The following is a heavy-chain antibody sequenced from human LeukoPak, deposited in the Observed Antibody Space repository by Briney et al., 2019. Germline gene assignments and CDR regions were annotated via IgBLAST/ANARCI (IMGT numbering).Heavy chain of an antibody. CDR2: IYYSGST. D-gene: IGHD1-26*01. V-gene: IGHV4-39*01. J-gene: IGHJ4*02. CDR3: ARSSSNSGSYQFGY. CDR1: GGSISSSTYY. Sequence: SSETLSLTCTVSGGSISSSTYYWGWIRQPPGKGLEWIGSIYYSGSTYYNPSLKSRVTISVDTSKNQFSLKLSSVTAADTAVYYCARSSSNSGSYQFGYWGQGSLVTVSS.